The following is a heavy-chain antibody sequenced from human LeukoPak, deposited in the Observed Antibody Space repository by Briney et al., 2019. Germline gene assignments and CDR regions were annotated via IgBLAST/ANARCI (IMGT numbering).Heavy chain of an antibody. CDR1: GFSFSRYE. CDR2: IDSRSTTI. V-gene: IGHV3-48*03. CDR3: ARALGEQWLSYHPPDY. D-gene: IGHD6-19*01. J-gene: IGHJ4*02. Sequence: GGSLRLSCATSGFSFSRYEMNWVRQAPGKGLEWVAYIDSRSTTIYYADSMKGRFTISRDNAKNSLYLQMNSLRAEDTAVYYCARALGEQWLSYHPPDYWGQGTLVTVSS.